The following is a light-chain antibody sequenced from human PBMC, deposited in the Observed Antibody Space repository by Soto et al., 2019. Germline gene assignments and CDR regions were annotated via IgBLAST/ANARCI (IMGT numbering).Light chain of an antibody. Sequence: DIVMTQSPDSLAVSLGERATINCKSSQSVLYSSNNKNYLAWYQQKPGQPPKLLIYWASTRESGVPDRFSGSGSGTDFTLTISSLQAEDVALYFFQQSSNMPYTFGQGTKLEIK. V-gene: IGKV4-1*01. CDR3: QQSSNMPYT. J-gene: IGKJ2*01. CDR2: WAS. CDR1: QSVLYSSNNKNY.